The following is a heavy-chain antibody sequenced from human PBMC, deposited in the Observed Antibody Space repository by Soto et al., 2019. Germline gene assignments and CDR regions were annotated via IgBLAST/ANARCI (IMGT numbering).Heavy chain of an antibody. CDR1: GFTFSSYA. D-gene: IGHD1-1*01. CDR3: VKGPGRSYIPQLRFDP. Sequence: PGGSLRLSCSASGFTFSSYAMHWVRQAPGKGLEYVSAISSNGGSTYYADSVKGRFTISRDNSKNTLYLQMSSLRAEDTAVYYCVKGPGRSYIPQLRFDPWGQGTLVTVSS. CDR2: ISSNGGST. V-gene: IGHV3-64D*06. J-gene: IGHJ5*02.